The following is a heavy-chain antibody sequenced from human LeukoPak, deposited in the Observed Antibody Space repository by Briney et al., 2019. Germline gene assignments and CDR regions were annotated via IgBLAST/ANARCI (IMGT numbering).Heavy chain of an antibody. V-gene: IGHV4-39*01. J-gene: IGHJ4*02. CDR3: ARHGGLKYGGYEKRFDY. CDR2: IYYSGRT. CDR1: GGSISTSSYF. Sequence: SETLSLTCTVSGGSISTSSYFWGWIRQPPGKGLEWIGSIYYSGRTYYNPSLESRVTISVDTSKNQFSLKQNSVTAADTAVYYCARHGGLKYGGYEKRFDYWGQGTLVTVSS. D-gene: IGHD5-12*01.